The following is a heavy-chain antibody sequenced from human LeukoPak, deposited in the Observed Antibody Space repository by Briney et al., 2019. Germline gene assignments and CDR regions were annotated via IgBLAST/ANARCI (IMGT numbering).Heavy chain of an antibody. J-gene: IGHJ3*02. CDR3: ARDGALGVGGAFDI. CDR2: IYYSGST. V-gene: IGHV4-59*01. D-gene: IGHD3-16*01. Sequence: PSETLSLTCSVSGGSISSYYWSWIRQPPGKGLEWIGYIYYSGSTNYNPSLKSRVTITVDTSKNQFSLNLSSVTAADTAVYYCARDGALGVGGAFDIWGQGTMVTVSS. CDR1: GGSISSYY.